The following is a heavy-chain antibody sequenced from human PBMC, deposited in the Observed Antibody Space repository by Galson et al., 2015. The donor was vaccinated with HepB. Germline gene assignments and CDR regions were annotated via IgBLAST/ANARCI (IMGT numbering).Heavy chain of an antibody. V-gene: IGHV1-18*01. Sequence: SVKVSCKASGYIFTSYGLSWVRQAPGQGLEWMGWISPYNYNTDYAQKVQGRVTMTTDTSTSTAYMELRSLRSDDTAVYYCARENSFTGRYPRPLNYFDSWGQGTLVTVSS. CDR1: GYIFTSYG. CDR3: ARENSFTGRYPRPLNYFDS. D-gene: IGHD1-26*01. J-gene: IGHJ4*02. CDR2: ISPYNYNT.